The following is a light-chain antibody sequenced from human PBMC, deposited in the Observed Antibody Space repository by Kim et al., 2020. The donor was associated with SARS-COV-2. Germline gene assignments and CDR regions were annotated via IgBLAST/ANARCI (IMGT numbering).Light chain of an antibody. CDR3: QQSYSTPWT. CDR1: QSISSY. CDR2: AAS. V-gene: IGKV1-39*01. Sequence: ASVGDRVTITCRASQSISSYLNWYQQKPGKAPKLLIYAASSLQSGVPSRVSGSGSGTDFTLTINSLQPEDFATYYCQQSYSTPWTFGQGTKVDIK. J-gene: IGKJ1*01.